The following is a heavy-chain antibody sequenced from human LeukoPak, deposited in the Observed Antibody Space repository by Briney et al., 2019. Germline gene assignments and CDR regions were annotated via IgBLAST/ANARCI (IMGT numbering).Heavy chain of an antibody. CDR1: GFTFSSYW. V-gene: IGHV3-7*01. CDR2: IKQDGSEK. CDR3: ARENSRRPGPYQKLYNWFDP. J-gene: IGHJ5*02. D-gene: IGHD1-14*01. Sequence: GGSLRLSCAASGFTFSSYWMSWVRQAPGKGLEWVANIKQDGSEKYYVDSVRGRFTISRDNAKNSLYLQMNSLRAEDTAVYYCARENSRRPGPYQKLYNWFDPWGQGTLVTVSS.